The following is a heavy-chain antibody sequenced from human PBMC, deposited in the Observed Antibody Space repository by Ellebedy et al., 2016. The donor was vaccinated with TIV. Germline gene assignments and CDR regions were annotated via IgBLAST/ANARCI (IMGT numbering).Heavy chain of an antibody. CDR2: IYSDGSIT. CDR1: GFNFNNYW. V-gene: IGHV3-74*01. J-gene: IGHJ4*02. Sequence: GESLKISCAASGFNFNNYWMHWVRQAPGKGLVWVSRIYSDGSITTYADSVEGRFTISRDNAKNTLYLQMNSLRAEDTAVYYCAREISGSYYGFGYWGQGTLVTVSS. CDR3: AREISGSYYGFGY. D-gene: IGHD1-26*01.